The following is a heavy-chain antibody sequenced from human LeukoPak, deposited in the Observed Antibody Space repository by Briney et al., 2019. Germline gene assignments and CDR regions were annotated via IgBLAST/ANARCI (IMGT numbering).Heavy chain of an antibody. J-gene: IGHJ6*02. CDR1: GFTFSSYS. Sequence: GGSLRLSCAASGFTFSSYSMNWVRQAPGKGLEWVSSISSSSSHIYYADSVKGRFTISRDNSKNTLYLQMNSLRAEDTAVFYCAKGLVRSGPYGMDVWGQGTTVTVSS. CDR3: AKGLVRSGPYGMDV. CDR2: ISSSSSHI. V-gene: IGHV3-21*04. D-gene: IGHD2-2*01.